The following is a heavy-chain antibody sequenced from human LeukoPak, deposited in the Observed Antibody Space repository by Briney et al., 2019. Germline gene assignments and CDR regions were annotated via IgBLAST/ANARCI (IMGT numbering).Heavy chain of an antibody. Sequence: SETLSFTCTVSGGSISSYYWSWIRQPPGKGLEWIGYIYYSGSTNYNPSLKSRVTISVDTSKNQFSLKLSSVTAADTAVYYCARLSSSWYYFDYWGQGTLVTVSS. V-gene: IGHV4-59*08. CDR3: ARLSSSWYYFDY. J-gene: IGHJ4*02. CDR1: GGSISSYY. D-gene: IGHD6-13*01. CDR2: IYYSGST.